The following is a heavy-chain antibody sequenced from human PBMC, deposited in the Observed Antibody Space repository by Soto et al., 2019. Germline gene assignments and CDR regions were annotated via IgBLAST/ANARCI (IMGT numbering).Heavy chain of an antibody. Sequence: SETLSLTCTVSGGSISSGGYYWSWIRQHPGKGLEWIGYIYYSGSTYYNPSLKSRVTISVDTSKNQFSLKLSSVTAADTAVYYCARVTRAYCGGECLWYFDLWGRGTLVTVSS. CDR3: ARVTRAYCGGECLWYFDL. J-gene: IGHJ2*01. CDR2: IYYSGST. V-gene: IGHV4-31*03. D-gene: IGHD2-21*01. CDR1: GGSISSGGYY.